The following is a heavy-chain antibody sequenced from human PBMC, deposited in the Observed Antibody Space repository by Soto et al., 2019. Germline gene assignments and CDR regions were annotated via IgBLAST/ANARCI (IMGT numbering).Heavy chain of an antibody. J-gene: IGHJ4*02. V-gene: IGHV4-4*02. CDR2: IYHSGST. CDR1: GGSISSSNW. Sequence: ASESLCVACAFSGGSISSSNWWRWFRQPPGKGLEWIVEIYHSGSTNYNPSLRSRVTISVDKSKNQFSLKLSSVTAADTAVYYCARRERENYFDYWGQGTLVTVSS. CDR3: ARRERENYFDY.